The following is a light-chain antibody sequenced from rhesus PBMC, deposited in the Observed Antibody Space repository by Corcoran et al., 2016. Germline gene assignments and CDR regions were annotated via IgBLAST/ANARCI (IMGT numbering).Light chain of an antibody. CDR2: GAT. CDR3: YQHSSGWT. V-gene: IGKV3-10*01. Sequence: QVILTQSPAILSLSPGERATLSCRASQSVSSYLAWYHQKPGQAPRLLINGATSRATGIPDRFSASGSETEFTLPIISLCPEDVGVYHCYQHSSGWTFGQGTKVGLK. J-gene: IGKJ1*01. CDR1: QSVSSY.